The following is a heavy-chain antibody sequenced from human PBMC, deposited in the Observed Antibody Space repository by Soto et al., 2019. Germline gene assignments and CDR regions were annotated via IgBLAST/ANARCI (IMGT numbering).Heavy chain of an antibody. CDR2: IIPIFGTA. V-gene: IGHV1-69*13. D-gene: IGHD3-3*01. CDR1: GGTFSSYA. J-gene: IGHJ4*02. CDR3: ARDRKGGGCYYDY. Sequence: ASVKVSCKASGGTFSSYAISWVRQAPGQGLEWMGGIIPIFGTANYAQKFQGRVTITADESTSTAYMELSSLRSEDTAVYYCARDRKGGGCYYDYWGQGTLVTVSS.